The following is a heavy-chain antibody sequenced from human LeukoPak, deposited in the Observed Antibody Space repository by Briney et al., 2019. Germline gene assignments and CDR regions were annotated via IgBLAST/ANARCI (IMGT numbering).Heavy chain of an antibody. CDR3: ARVAGDSSGYYYGY. CDR2: ISYDGSNK. D-gene: IGHD3-22*01. J-gene: IGHJ4*02. V-gene: IGHV3-30-3*01. Sequence: PGGSLRLSCAASGFTFSSYAMHWVRQAPGKGLEWVAVISYDGSNKYYADSVKGRFTISRDNSKNTLYLQMNSLRAEDTAVYYCARVAGDSSGYYYGYWGQGTLITVSS. CDR1: GFTFSSYA.